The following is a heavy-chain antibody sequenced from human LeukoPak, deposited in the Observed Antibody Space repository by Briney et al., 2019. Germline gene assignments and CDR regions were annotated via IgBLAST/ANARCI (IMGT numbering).Heavy chain of an antibody. J-gene: IGHJ4*02. D-gene: IGHD6-25*01. CDR3: ARVNSTRLLTN. CDR2: INPNSGGT. V-gene: IGHV1-2*02. CDR1: GYTFTGYY. Sequence: GASVKVSCKASGYTFTGYYMHWVRQAPGQGREWMGWINPNSGGTSYPQKFQGRVTMTRDTSISTAYMELSRLRSDDTAVYYCARVNSTRLLTNWGQGTLVTVSS.